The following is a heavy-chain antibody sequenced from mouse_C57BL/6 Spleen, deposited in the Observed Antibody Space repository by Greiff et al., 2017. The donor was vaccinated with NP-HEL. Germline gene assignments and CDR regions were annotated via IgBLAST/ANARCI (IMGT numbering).Heavy chain of an antibody. J-gene: IGHJ3*01. CDR2: IYPGNSDT. CDR3: TRAYDGYYRWFAY. D-gene: IGHD2-3*01. V-gene: IGHV1-5*01. Sequence: EVQLQQSGTVLARPGASVKMSCKTSGYTFTSYWMHWVKQRPGQGLEWIGAIYPGNSDTSYNQKFKGKAKLTAVTSASTAYMEPSSLTNEDSAVYYCTRAYDGYYRWFAYWGQGTLVTVSA. CDR1: GYTFTSYW.